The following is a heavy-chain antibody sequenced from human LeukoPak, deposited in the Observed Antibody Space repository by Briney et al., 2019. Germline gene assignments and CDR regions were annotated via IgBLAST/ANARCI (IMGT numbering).Heavy chain of an antibody. CDR2: ICYSGST. D-gene: IGHD3-22*01. Sequence: SETLSLTCTVSGGSISSGDYYWNWIRQPPGKGLEWIGYICYSGSTYFNPSLRSRVTISVDTSENQFSLKLSSVTAADTAVYYFARETYYYDSSGLPHYYMDVWGKGTTVTVSS. CDR3: ARETYYYDSSGLPHYYMDV. CDR1: GGSISSGDYY. V-gene: IGHV4-30-4*08. J-gene: IGHJ6*03.